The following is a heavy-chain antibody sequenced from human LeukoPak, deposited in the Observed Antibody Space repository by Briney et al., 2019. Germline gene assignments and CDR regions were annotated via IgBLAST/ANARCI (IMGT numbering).Heavy chain of an antibody. CDR2: INHSGST. CDR1: GGSFSGYY. Sequence: PSETLSLTCAVYGGSFSGYYWSWIRQPPGKGLEWIGEINHSGSTNYNPSLKSRVTISVDTSKNQFSLKLSSVTAADTAVYYCARDVYYYGSGSYFLDYWGQGTLVTVSS. CDR3: ARDVYYYGSGSYFLDY. D-gene: IGHD3-10*01. V-gene: IGHV4-34*01. J-gene: IGHJ4*02.